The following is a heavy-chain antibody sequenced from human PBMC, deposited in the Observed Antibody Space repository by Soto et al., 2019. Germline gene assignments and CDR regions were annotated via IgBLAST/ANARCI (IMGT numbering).Heavy chain of an antibody. J-gene: IGHJ4*02. Sequence: GGSLRLSCAASGFTFSGYWMSWVRQAPGKGLKWVANIKQDGSEKYYVESVKGRFTISRDNAKNSLYLLVNSLRAEDTAVYYCAKNNRYCSSTNCFVFDYWGQGTLVTVSS. V-gene: IGHV3-7*01. CDR2: IKQDGSEK. CDR1: GFTFSGYW. CDR3: AKNNRYCSSTNCFVFDY. D-gene: IGHD2-2*01.